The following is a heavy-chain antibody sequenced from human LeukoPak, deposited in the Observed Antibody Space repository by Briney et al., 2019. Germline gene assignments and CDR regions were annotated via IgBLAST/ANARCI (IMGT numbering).Heavy chain of an antibody. CDR3: TRIDIAVASAFILDAFGI. V-gene: IGHV3-7*01. CDR1: TFTFSSYN. D-gene: IGHD2-2*01. Sequence: GGSLRLSCAASTFTFSSYNMNWVRQAPGRGLEWVANIKEDGSETYYLDSVKGRFTISRDNAKNSVYLQMNSLRAEDTAVYYCTRIDIAVASAFILDAFGIWGQGTMVTVSS. J-gene: IGHJ3*02. CDR2: IKEDGSET.